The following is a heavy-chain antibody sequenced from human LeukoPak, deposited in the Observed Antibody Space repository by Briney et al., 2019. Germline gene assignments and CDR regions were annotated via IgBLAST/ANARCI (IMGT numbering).Heavy chain of an antibody. Sequence: GGSLRLSCAASGFTFSSYAMSWVRQAPGKGLEWVSAISGSGGSTYYADSVKGRFTISRDNSKNTLYLQMNSLRAEDTAVYYCAKTYSDFWSGYYTVDYYMDVWGKGTAVTVSS. J-gene: IGHJ6*03. CDR2: ISGSGGST. CDR1: GFTFSSYA. V-gene: IGHV3-23*01. D-gene: IGHD3-3*01. CDR3: AKTYSDFWSGYYTVDYYMDV.